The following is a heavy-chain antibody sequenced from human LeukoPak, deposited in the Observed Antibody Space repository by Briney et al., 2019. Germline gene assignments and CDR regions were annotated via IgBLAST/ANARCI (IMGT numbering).Heavy chain of an antibody. Sequence: ASVKVSCKASGYTFASYDINWVRQATGQGLEWMGWMNPNSGNTGYAQKFQGRVTITRNTSISTAYMELRSLRSEDTAVYYCARTIRKHCSSTSCYRWKYYYYYYMDVWGKGTTVTVSS. CDR2: MNPNSGNT. V-gene: IGHV1-8*01. CDR3: ARTIRKHCSSTSCYRWKYYYYYYMDV. CDR1: GYTFASYD. J-gene: IGHJ6*03. D-gene: IGHD2-2*02.